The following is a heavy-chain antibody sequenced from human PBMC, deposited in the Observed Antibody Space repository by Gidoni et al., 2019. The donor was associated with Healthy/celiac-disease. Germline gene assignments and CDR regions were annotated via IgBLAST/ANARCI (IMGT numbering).Heavy chain of an antibody. CDR1: GFTFSSFA. CDR3: ANLFIWSGFYYYYYGMDV. V-gene: IGHV3-23*04. D-gene: IGHD3-3*01. Sequence: EVQLVESGGGLVQPGGSLRLSCAASGFTFSSFAMSWVRQAPGKGLEWVSAISGSGGSTYYADSVKGRFTISRDNSKNTLYLQMNSLRAEDTAVYYCANLFIWSGFYYYYYGMDVWGQGTTVTVSS. CDR2: ISGSGGST. J-gene: IGHJ6*02.